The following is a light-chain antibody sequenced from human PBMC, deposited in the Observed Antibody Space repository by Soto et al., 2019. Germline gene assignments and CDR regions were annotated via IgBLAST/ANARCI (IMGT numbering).Light chain of an antibody. CDR3: QQYGLSRWT. CDR1: QSVSTTY. CDR2: GTS. V-gene: IGKV3-20*01. Sequence: ENLLTQSPGTLSLSPGERATLSCRASQSVSTTYLAWYQQKPGQSPRLLIYGTSNRATGIPDRFSGSGSGTDFTLTISRLEPEDFAVYYCQQYGLSRWTFGQGTKVDIK. J-gene: IGKJ1*01.